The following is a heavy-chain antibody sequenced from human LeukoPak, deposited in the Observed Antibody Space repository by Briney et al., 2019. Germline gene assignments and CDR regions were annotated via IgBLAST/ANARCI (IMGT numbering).Heavy chain of an antibody. CDR3: AKDRRGRYSPVGYFDL. Sequence: GGSLRLSCAVSALTFSSYATSWVRQAPGKGLEWVSSTSGSGGSTYYADSVKGRFTLSRDNSKTTLYLKMNSLRAEDTAVYYCAKDRRGRYSPVGYFDLWGRGTLVTVSS. D-gene: IGHD1-26*01. CDR1: ALTFSSYA. J-gene: IGHJ2*01. CDR2: TSGSGGST. V-gene: IGHV3-23*01.